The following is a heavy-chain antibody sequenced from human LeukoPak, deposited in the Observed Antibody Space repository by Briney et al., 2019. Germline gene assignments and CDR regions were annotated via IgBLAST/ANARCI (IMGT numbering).Heavy chain of an antibody. CDR1: GVTFNNAW. CDR3: TTDPRIGRFFEY. J-gene: IGHJ4*02. V-gene: IGHV3-15*01. D-gene: IGHD1-26*01. CDR2: IKSKTDGGTT. Sequence: GGSLRLSCAAPGVTFNNAWMNWVRQAPGKGLQWVCRIKSKTDGGTTDYAAPVKGRFNISRDDSKNTLYLQMNSLETEDTAIYYCTTDPRIGRFFEYWGPGTLVTVSS.